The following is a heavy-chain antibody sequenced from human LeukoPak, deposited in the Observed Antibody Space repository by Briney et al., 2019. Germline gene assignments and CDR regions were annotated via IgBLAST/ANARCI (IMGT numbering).Heavy chain of an antibody. J-gene: IGHJ5*02. CDR1: GFTFDDYY. CDR2: INIGGTNT. V-gene: IGHV3-11*01. CDR3: ATDGAGFDT. Sequence: PGGSLRLSCAASGFTFDDYYMSWIRQAPGKGLEWLSYINIGGTNTHYADSVKGRFTISRDNAKKSLYLEMNNLRAEDTAVYYCATDGAGFDTWGQGVLVTVSS.